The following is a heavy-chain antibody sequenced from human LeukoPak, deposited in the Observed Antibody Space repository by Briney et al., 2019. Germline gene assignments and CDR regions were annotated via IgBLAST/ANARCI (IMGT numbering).Heavy chain of an antibody. J-gene: IGHJ4*02. CDR3: ATGRDCSGGSCYSVY. CDR2: ISSSSSYI. Sequence: PGGSLRLSCATSGYTFSSFSMNWVRQVPGKGLEWVSSISSSSSYIYYADSVKGRFTISRDNAKNSLYLQMNSLRAEDTAVYYCATGRDCSGGSCYSVYWGQGTLVTVSS. V-gene: IGHV3-21*01. CDR1: GYTFSSFS. D-gene: IGHD2-15*01.